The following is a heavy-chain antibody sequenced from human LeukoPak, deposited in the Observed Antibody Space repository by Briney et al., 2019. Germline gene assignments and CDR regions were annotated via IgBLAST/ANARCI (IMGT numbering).Heavy chain of an antibody. CDR2: INHSGST. J-gene: IGHJ5*02. Sequence: ASETLSLTCAVYGGSFSGYYWSWIRQPPGKGLEWIGEINHSGSTNYNPSLKSRVTISVDTSKNQFSLKLSSVTAADTAVYYCARGGYNYYDSSGYYEGWFDPWGQGTLVTVSS. V-gene: IGHV4-34*01. D-gene: IGHD3-22*01. CDR3: ARGGYNYYDSSGYYEGWFDP. CDR1: GGSFSGYY.